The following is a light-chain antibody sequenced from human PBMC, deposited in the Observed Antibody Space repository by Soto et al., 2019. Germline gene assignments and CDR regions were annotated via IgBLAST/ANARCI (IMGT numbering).Light chain of an antibody. CDR3: QQYGVSPT. V-gene: IGKV3-20*01. CDR2: GVS. CDR1: QRLSARD. J-gene: IGKJ4*01. Sequence: EIVLAQAPVTLSLSPGQIATLSWRASQRLSARDIAWYQQKPGQAPKFLIYGVSSRATGIPDRFSGSGSGKDFTLSISRLEPEDFAVYYCQQYGVSPTFGGGTKVDIK.